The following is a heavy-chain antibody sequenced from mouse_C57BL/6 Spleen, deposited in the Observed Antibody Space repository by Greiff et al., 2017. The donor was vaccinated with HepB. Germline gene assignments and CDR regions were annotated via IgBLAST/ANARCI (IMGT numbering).Heavy chain of an antibody. V-gene: IGHV1-55*01. D-gene: IGHD1-1*01. CDR3: ARCGTTLVERVYSFDY. Sequence: QVQLQQPGAELVKPGASVKLSCKASGYTFTSYWITWVKQRPGQGLEWIGNIYPGSGSTNYNEKFKSKATLTVDTSSSTAYMQLSSLTSEDSAVYYCARCGTTLVERVYSFDYWGQGTTLTVSS. CDR2: IYPGSGST. J-gene: IGHJ2*01. CDR1: GYTFTSYW.